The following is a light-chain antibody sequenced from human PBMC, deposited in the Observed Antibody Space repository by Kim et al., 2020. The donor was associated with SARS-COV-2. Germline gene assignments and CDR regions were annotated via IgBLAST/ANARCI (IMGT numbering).Light chain of an antibody. J-gene: IGKJ2*01. Sequence: EIVLTQSPGTLSLSPGERATLSCRASQSVRSNFLAWYQQKPGQAPRLLMYGASSRVSGVPDRFSGSGSGTDFTLTISRLEPEDFAVYYCQQYGASPPYTFGQGTKVDIK. CDR3: QQYGASPPYT. CDR2: GAS. V-gene: IGKV3-20*01. CDR1: QSVRSNF.